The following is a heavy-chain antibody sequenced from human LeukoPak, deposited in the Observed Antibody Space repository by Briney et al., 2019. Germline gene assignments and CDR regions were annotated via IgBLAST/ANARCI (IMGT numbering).Heavy chain of an antibody. Sequence: GGSLRLSCAASGFTFSNYAMSWVRQAPGKGLEWVSAISGSGGSTYYADSVKGRFTISRDNSKNTLYLQLNSLRAEDTAVYYRAKWGDYDILTGYYDSDYWGQGTLVTVSS. CDR1: GFTFSNYA. J-gene: IGHJ4*02. V-gene: IGHV3-23*01. CDR2: ISGSGGST. D-gene: IGHD3-9*01. CDR3: AKWGDYDILTGYYDSDY.